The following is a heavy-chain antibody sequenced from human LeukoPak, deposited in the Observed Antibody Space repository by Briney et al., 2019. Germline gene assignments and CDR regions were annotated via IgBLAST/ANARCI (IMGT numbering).Heavy chain of an antibody. Sequence: HSGGSLRLSCAASGFTFSSYWMNWVRQAPGKGLEWVAVIWYDGSNKYYADSVKGRFTISRDSSKNTLYLQMNSLRAEDTAVYYCARGEWELLDLDYWGQGTLVTVSS. V-gene: IGHV3-33*08. CDR1: GFTFSSYW. D-gene: IGHD1-26*01. CDR2: IWYDGSNK. CDR3: ARGEWELLDLDY. J-gene: IGHJ4*02.